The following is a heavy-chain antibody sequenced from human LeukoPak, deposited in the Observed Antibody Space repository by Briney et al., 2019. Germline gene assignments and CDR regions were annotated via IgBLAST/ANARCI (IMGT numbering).Heavy chain of an antibody. CDR3: ARAMVRGVVNWFDP. CDR1: GYTFTSYG. D-gene: IGHD3-10*01. CDR2: ISAYSGNT. J-gene: IGHJ5*02. Sequence: GASVKVSCKASGYTFTSYGISWVRQAPGQGLEWMGWISAYSGNTNYAQKLQGRVTMTTDTSTSTAYMELRSLGSDDTAVYYCARAMVRGVVNWFDPWGQGTLVTVSS. V-gene: IGHV1-18*01.